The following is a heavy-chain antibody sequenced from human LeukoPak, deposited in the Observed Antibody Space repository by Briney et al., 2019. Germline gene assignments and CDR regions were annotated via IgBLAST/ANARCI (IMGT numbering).Heavy chain of an antibody. CDR3: ANRKNADIVVVPAAIRDMDV. J-gene: IGHJ6*03. CDR2: IRYDGSNK. V-gene: IGHV3-30*02. D-gene: IGHD2-2*02. CDR1: GFAFSSYG. Sequence: GGSLRLSCAASGFAFSSYGMHWVRQAPGKGLEWVAFIRYDGSNKYYADSVKGRFTISRDNSKNTLYLQMNSLRAEDTAVYYCANRKNADIVVVPAAIRDMDVRGKGTTVTVSS.